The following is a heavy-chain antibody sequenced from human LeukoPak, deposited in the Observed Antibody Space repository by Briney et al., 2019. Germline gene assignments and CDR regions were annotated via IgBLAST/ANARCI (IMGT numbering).Heavy chain of an antibody. CDR3: ARDETPSSGWIYYYYYYMDV. CDR2: ISSSSSYI. CDR1: GFTFSSYS. Sequence: PGGSLRLSCAASGFTFSSYSMNWVRQAPGKGLEWVSSISSSSSYIYYADSVKGRFTISRDNAKNSLYLQMNSLRAEDTAVYYCARDETPSSGWIYYYYYYMDVWGKGTTVTISS. D-gene: IGHD6-19*01. J-gene: IGHJ6*03. V-gene: IGHV3-21*01.